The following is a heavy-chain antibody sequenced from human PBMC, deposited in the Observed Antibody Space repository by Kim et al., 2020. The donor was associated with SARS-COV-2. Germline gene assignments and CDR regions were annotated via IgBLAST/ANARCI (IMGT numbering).Heavy chain of an antibody. D-gene: IGHD1-1*01. CDR1: GGSISSSSYY. J-gene: IGHJ3*02. V-gene: IGHV4-39*01. Sequence: SETLSLTCTVSGGSISSSSYYWSWIRQPPGKGLEWIGNIYYSGSTYYNPSLKSRVTISVDTSKNQFSLKLSSVTAADTAVYYCARVLRHPDYNSFWYKPGCFDIWGQGTMVTVSS. CDR2: IYYSGST. CDR3: ARVLRHPDYNSFWYKPGCFDI.